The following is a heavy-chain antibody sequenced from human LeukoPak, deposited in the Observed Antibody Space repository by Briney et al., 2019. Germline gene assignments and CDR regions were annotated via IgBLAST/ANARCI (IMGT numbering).Heavy chain of an antibody. J-gene: IGHJ4*02. CDR3: ARGQGSGSYRHFDY. CDR1: GFTFSSYD. CDR2: IGTAGDT. D-gene: IGHD3-10*01. Sequence: GGSLRLSCAASGFTFSSYDMHWVGQATGKGLEWVSAIGTAGDTYYPGSVKGRFTISRENAKNSLYLQMNSLRAGDTAVYYCARGQGSGSYRHFDYWGQGTLVTVSS. V-gene: IGHV3-13*01.